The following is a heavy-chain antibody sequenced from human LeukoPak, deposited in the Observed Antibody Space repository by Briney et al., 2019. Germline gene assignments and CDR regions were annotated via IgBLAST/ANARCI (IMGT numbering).Heavy chain of an antibody. CDR2: IKSKTDGGTT. Sequence: PGGSLRLSCAASGFTFSNAWMSWVRQAPGKGLEWVGRIKSKTDGGTTDYAAPVKGRFTISRDDSKNTLYLQMNSLKTEDTAVYYCTTDHPYDSSGYYDTWGQGTLVTVSS. J-gene: IGHJ5*02. V-gene: IGHV3-15*01. D-gene: IGHD3-22*01. CDR3: TTDHPYDSSGYYDT. CDR1: GFTFSNAW.